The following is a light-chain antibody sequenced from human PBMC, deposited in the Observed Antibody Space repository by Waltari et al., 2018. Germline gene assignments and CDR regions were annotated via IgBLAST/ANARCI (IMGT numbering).Light chain of an antibody. CDR3: QVWDSSSDHYI. CDR1: NLGSKK. V-gene: IGLV3-21*01. J-gene: IGLJ1*01. CDR2: YDN. Sequence: SYDLTQPPSVSVSPGQTARNTGGGDNLGSKKVQGYQQKPAQAPVLVIYYDNDRPSGIPERFSGSKSGNTATLTISEVEAGDEADYCCQVWDSSSDHYIFGAGTRLTVL.